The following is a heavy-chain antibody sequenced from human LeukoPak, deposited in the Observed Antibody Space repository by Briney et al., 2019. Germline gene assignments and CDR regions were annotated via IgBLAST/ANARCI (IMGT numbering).Heavy chain of an antibody. V-gene: IGHV3-23*01. J-gene: IGHJ2*01. CDR1: GFTFSTYA. D-gene: IGHD3-10*01. CDR2: ISASGGST. Sequence: GGSLRLSCTASGFTFSTYAMSWVRQSPGKGLEWVSAISASGGSTYYADSVKGRFTFSRDNSKNTLYLQMNSLRADDTALYYCAREASSYWYFDLWGRGTLVTVSS. CDR3: AREASSYWYFDL.